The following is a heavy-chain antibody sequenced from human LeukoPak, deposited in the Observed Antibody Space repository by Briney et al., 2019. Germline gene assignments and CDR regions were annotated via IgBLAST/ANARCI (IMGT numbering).Heavy chain of an antibody. D-gene: IGHD2-21*02. CDR2: INSGGSST. V-gene: IGHV3-74*01. J-gene: IGHJ4*02. CDR3: TTNPAYCGGDCYSLVY. CDR1: GFTFSSYW. Sequence: PGGSLRLSCAASGFTFSSYWMHWVRQAPGKGLVWVSRINSGGSSTSYADSVKGRFTISRDNAKNTLYLQMNSLKTEDTAVYYCTTNPAYCGGDCYSLVYWGQGTLVTVSS.